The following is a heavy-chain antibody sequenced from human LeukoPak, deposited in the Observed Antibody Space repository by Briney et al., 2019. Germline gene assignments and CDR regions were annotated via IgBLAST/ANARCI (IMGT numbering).Heavy chain of an antibody. CDR3: ARHYYYDSSGYAVLWFDY. CDR1: GYSFTSYW. D-gene: IGHD3-22*01. CDR2: IYPGDSDT. V-gene: IGHV5-51*01. Sequence: GGSLKISCKGSGYSFTSYWIGGVRQMPGKGLEWMGIIYPGDSDTRYSPSFQCQVTISAHNSISTAYLQWSSLKASDTAMYYCARHYYYDSSGYAVLWFDYWGQGTLVTVSS. J-gene: IGHJ4*02.